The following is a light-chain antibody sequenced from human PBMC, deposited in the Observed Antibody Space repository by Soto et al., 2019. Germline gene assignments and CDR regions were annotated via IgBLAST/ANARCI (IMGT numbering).Light chain of an antibody. CDR2: DAS. J-gene: IGKJ5*01. V-gene: IGKV3-11*01. CDR1: QSINNY. CDR3: QQRRDWPIT. Sequence: EIVLTQSPATLSLSPGERATLSCRASQSINNYLAWYQQKPGQAHRLVIYDASKRATGIPARFSGSGSGTDFTLTISSLEPEDFAVYYCQQRRDWPITFGQGTRLEIK.